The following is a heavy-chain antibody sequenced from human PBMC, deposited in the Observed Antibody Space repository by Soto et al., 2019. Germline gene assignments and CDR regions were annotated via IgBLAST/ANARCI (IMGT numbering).Heavy chain of an antibody. V-gene: IGHV1-24*01. Sequence: GASVKVSCKVSVYTLTELSMHWVRQAPGKELEWMGGFDPEDNNTNYAQKLQGRDNKTTDTSTSTDNKELRSLRSDVTAVYYCARASCGICYPGYWGQGTLVTVSS. CDR3: ARASCGICYPGY. CDR2: FDPEDNNT. D-gene: IGHD2-15*01. CDR1: VYTLTELS. J-gene: IGHJ4*02.